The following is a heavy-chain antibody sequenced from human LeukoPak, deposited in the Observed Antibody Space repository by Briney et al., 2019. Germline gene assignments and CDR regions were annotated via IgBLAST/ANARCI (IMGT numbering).Heavy chain of an antibody. V-gene: IGHV3-23*01. CDR2: IGAGGGT. J-gene: IGHJ4*02. Sequence: PGGSLRLSCAASGLTFSSYAMSWVRQAPGNGLEWVSAIGAGGGTYYADTVKGRFTISRDNSKNTLYLQMSSLRAEDTAVYYCAKRSSLNYFDSWGQGTLVTVSS. CDR1: GLTFSSYA. CDR3: AKRSSLNYFDS. D-gene: IGHD3-16*01.